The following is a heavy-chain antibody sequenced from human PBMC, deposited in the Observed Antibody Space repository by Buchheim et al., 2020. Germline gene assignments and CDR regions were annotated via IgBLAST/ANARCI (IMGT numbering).Heavy chain of an antibody. J-gene: IGHJ4*02. D-gene: IGHD3-22*01. CDR3: AKDRMLVGYYVSSGYYQFDY. CDR2: ISGSGGST. Sequence: EVQLLESGGGLVQPGGSLRLSCAASGFTFSSYAMSWVRQAPGKGLEWVSAISGSGGSTYYADSVKVRFTISRDNSKNTLYLQMNSLRAEDTAVYYCAKDRMLVGYYVSSGYYQFDYWGQGTL. V-gene: IGHV3-23*01. CDR1: GFTFSSYA.